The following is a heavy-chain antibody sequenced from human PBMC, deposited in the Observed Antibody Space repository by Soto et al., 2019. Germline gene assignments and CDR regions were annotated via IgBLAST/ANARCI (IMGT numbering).Heavy chain of an antibody. CDR1: GYTFTSYG. V-gene: IGHV1-18*01. CDR3: ERDRSRLAMIVVVPFDP. CDR2: ISAYNGNT. J-gene: IGHJ5*02. D-gene: IGHD3-22*01. Sequence: QVQLAQSGAEVKKAGASVKVSYTASGYTFTSYGISWVRQAPGQVLECMGWISAYNGNTTYAQKLQSRVTMTTDTPPSTADMERRGLRSDDTAVYYCERDRSRLAMIVVVPFDPWGQGTLVTVSS.